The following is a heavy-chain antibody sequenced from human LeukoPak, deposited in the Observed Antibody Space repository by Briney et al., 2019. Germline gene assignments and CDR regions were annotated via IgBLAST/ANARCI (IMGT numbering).Heavy chain of an antibody. J-gene: IGHJ4*02. V-gene: IGHV3-23*01. Sequence: GGTLRLSCAASGFSFRSHGMNWVRQAPGKGLEWVSGISPRGDITYYKDSVRGRFTISRDNFKNTVSLQLNSLRAEDTAVYYCARAPGYGAAHYFDYWGQGTLVTVSS. CDR3: ARAPGYGAAHYFDY. D-gene: IGHD1-1*01. CDR1: GFSFRSHG. CDR2: ISPRGDIT.